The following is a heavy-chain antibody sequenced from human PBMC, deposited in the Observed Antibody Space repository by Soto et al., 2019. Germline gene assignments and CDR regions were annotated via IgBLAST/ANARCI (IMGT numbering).Heavy chain of an antibody. Sequence: GGSLRLSCAAFGFTFSSYAMSWVRQAPGKGLEWVSAISGSGGSTYYADSVKGRFTISRDNSKNTLYLQMNSLRAEDTAVYYYAKERRYDSSGYYPSPLEYWGQGTLVTVSS. CDR1: GFTFSSYA. J-gene: IGHJ4*02. CDR3: AKERRYDSSGYYPSPLEY. D-gene: IGHD3-22*01. V-gene: IGHV3-23*01. CDR2: ISGSGGST.